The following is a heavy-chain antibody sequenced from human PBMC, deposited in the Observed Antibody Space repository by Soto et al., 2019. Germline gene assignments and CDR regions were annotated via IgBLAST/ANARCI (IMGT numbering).Heavy chain of an antibody. Sequence: QVQLQESGPGLVKPSGTLSLTCAVSGVSIGSHDWWTWVRQPPGKGLEWIGESHQSGNTNYNSSLESRVTISLDKSKNHFSLQLSSVTAADTAVYYCATRDTGRVYWCQGTLVTVSS. CDR1: GVSIGSHDW. CDR3: ATRDTGRVY. V-gene: IGHV4-4*02. D-gene: IGHD5-18*01. CDR2: SHQSGNT. J-gene: IGHJ4*02.